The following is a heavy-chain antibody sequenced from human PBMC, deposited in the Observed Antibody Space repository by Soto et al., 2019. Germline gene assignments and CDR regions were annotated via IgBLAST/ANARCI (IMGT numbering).Heavy chain of an antibody. J-gene: IGHJ5*02. V-gene: IGHV2-5*02. CDR2: IYWDGDK. Sequence: QINLIESGPTLVKPTQTLTLTCTFSGFSLSTSGAAVGWVRQPPGRALEWLALIYWDGDKRYNASLGNRLTITRDTSMSQVVLTLTNVDPADTVTYYCAHRATMTVFGLIIDNGIWFDPWGQGTRVIVSS. CDR3: AHRATMTVFGLIIDNGIWFDP. D-gene: IGHD3-22*01. CDR1: GFSLSTSGAA.